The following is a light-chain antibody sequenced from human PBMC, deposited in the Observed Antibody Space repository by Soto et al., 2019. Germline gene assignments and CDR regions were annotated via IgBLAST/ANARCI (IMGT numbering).Light chain of an antibody. CDR1: NIGSKS. Sequence: SYELTQPPSVSVAPGKTASITCGGNNIGSKSVHWYQQRPGQAPVLVIFYDSARPSGIPERFSGSNSGSTATLAISRVEAGDEADYYCQVWDSGSDSGVFGTGTKVTVL. V-gene: IGLV3-21*04. CDR2: YDS. CDR3: QVWDSGSDSGV. J-gene: IGLJ1*01.